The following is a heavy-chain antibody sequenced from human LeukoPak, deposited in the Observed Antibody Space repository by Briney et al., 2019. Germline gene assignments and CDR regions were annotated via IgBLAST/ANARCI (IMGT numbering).Heavy chain of an antibody. D-gene: IGHD1-26*01. CDR1: GYTFTSYY. Sequence: ASVKVSCKASGYTFTSYYMHWVRQAPGQGLEWMGIINPSGGSTSYAQKFQGRVTMTRDTSTSTVYMELSSLRSEDTAAYYCASYSGSGAFDIWGQGTMVTVSS. J-gene: IGHJ3*02. CDR3: ASYSGSGAFDI. V-gene: IGHV1-46*01. CDR2: INPSGGST.